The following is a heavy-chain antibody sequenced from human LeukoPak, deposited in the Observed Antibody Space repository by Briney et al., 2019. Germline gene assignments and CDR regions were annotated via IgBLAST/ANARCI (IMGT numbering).Heavy chain of an antibody. CDR2: ISGSGGST. V-gene: IGHV3-23*01. CDR3: AKLIDGGACIVVVIDY. CDR1: GFTFSSYA. J-gene: IGHJ4*02. D-gene: IGHD2-21*01. Sequence: GGSLRLSCAASGFTFSSYAMSWVRQAPGKGLEWVSAISGSGGSTYYADSVKGRFTISRDNSKNTPYLQMNSLRAEDTAVYYCAKLIDGGACIVVVIDYWGQGTLVTVSS.